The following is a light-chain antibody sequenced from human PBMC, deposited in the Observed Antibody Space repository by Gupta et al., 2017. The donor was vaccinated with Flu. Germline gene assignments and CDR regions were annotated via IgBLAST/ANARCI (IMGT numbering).Light chain of an antibody. CDR1: QIINSN. Sequence: EIVLTQSPGTLRLPPGQRATLTCRASQIINSNLAWYQQNPGQAPRLLIYGASTRATGIPARFRVSGSGIDFTLTITSLEPEDFAIYYCQHYGTSPQWTFGQGTKVEVK. CDR2: GAS. CDR3: QHYGTSPQWT. J-gene: IGKJ1*01. V-gene: IGKV3-20*01.